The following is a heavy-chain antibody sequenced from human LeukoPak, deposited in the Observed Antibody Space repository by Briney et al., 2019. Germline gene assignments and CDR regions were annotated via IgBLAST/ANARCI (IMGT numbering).Heavy chain of an antibody. CDR1: GFTFSSYS. CDR3: AREIVSSNSFDN. D-gene: IGHD2-2*01. V-gene: IGHV3-21*01. Sequence: GGSLRLSCAASGFTFSSYSMNWVRQAPGKGLEWVSSISSSSSYIYYADSVKGRFTISRDNAKNSLYLQMNSLRAEDTAVYYCAREIVSSNSFDNWGQGTLVTVSS. CDR2: ISSSSSYI. J-gene: IGHJ4*02.